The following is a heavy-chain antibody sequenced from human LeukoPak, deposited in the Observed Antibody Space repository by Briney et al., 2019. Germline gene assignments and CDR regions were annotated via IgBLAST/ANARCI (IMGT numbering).Heavy chain of an antibody. Sequence: PGGSLRLSCAASGFTFSGYGMHWVRQAPGKGLEWVAFIRYDGSNKYYADSVKGRFTISRDNSKNTMYLQMNSLRAEDTAVYYCAKGSPPDYYGSGSAYFDYWGQGTLVTVSS. CDR2: IRYDGSNK. D-gene: IGHD3-10*01. J-gene: IGHJ4*02. CDR3: AKGSPPDYYGSGSAYFDY. CDR1: GFTFSGYG. V-gene: IGHV3-30*02.